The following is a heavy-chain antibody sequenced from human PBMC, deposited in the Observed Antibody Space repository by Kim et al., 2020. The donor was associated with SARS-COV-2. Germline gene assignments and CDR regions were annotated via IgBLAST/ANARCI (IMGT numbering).Heavy chain of an antibody. V-gene: IGHV1-69*04. J-gene: IGHJ4*02. Sequence: AQKFPGRVTITADKSTSTAYRGLSSLRSEDTAVYYCARAPLYPTRAYFDYWGQGTLVTVSS. CDR3: ARAPLYPTRAYFDY.